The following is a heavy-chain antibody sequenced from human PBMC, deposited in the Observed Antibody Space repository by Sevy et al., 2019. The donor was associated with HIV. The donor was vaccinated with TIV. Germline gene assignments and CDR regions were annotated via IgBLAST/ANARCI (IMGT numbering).Heavy chain of an antibody. CDR1: GFTVSSNY. J-gene: IGHJ6*02. V-gene: IGHV3-53*01. CDR3: ATLGPTAAAIWHFYYYGMDV. Sequence: GGSLRLSCTASGFTVSSNYLTWVRQAPGKGLEWVAVIYSGGITYYAESLKGRFTISTDNSKNTLYLQMNSLRAEDTAVYYCATLGPTAAAIWHFYYYGMDVWGQGTTVTVSS. D-gene: IGHD6-13*01. CDR2: IYSGGIT.